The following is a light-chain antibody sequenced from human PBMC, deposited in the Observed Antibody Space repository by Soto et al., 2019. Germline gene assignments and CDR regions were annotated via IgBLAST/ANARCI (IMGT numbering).Light chain of an antibody. J-gene: IGLJ2*01. CDR2: EVS. CDR1: SSDVGGYNY. V-gene: IGLV2-8*01. Sequence: QSALTQPPSASGSPGQSITISCTGTSSDVGGYNYVTWYQQHPGKAPKVIIYEVSKRPSGVPDRFSGSKSGNTASLTVSGLQAEDEADYHCSSYAGRGNRDVIFGGGTKLTVL. CDR3: SSYAGRGNRDVI.